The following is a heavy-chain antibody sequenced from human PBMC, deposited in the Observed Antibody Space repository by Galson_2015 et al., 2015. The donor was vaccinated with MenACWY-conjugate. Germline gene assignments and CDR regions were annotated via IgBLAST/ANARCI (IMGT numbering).Heavy chain of an antibody. D-gene: IGHD2-8*01. CDR1: GFTFSNYA. Sequence: SLRLSCAASGFTFSNYAMSWVRQAPGKGLEWVSVISGGGDSTYYADSVKGRFTISRDSSKNTLYLQMDTLRAEDTAVYYCAKELHSTNALCLLDYWGRGTLVTVSS. CDR3: AKELHSTNALCLLDY. J-gene: IGHJ4*02. V-gene: IGHV3-23*01. CDR2: ISGGGDST.